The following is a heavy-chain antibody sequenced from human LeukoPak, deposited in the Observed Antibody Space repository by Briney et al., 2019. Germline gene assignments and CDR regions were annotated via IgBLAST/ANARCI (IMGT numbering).Heavy chain of an antibody. V-gene: IGHV5-10-1*01. D-gene: IGHD3-10*01. CDR2: IDPSDSYI. J-gene: IGHJ4*02. CDR3: ARSRLLWFGEAIGFDY. CDR1: GYSFTSYW. Sequence: GESLKISCKGSGYSFTSYWISWVRQMPGKGLEWMGRIDPSDSYINYSPSFQGHVTISADKSISTAYLQWSSLKASDTAMYYCARSRLLWFGEAIGFDYWGQGTLVTVSS.